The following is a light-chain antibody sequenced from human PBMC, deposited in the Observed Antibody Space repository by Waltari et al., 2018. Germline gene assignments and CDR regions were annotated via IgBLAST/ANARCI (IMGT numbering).Light chain of an antibody. CDR2: MGS. Sequence: DIVMTQSPLSLPVTPGEPASISCRSSQSLLQVDGYNYLDWYLQKPGQSPQLLIYMGSNRAAGVPDRFSGSGSGTDFTLKISRVEAEDVGVYYCMQPLETPWTFGQGTKVEIK. J-gene: IGKJ1*01. CDR3: MQPLETPWT. CDR1: QSLLQVDGYNY. V-gene: IGKV2-28*01.